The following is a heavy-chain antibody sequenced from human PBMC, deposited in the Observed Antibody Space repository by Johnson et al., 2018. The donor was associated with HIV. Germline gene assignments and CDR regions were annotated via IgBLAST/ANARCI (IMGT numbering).Heavy chain of an antibody. V-gene: IGHV3-20*04. J-gene: IGHJ3*02. D-gene: IGHD6-6*01. Sequence: VQLVESGGGVVRPGGSLRLSCAASGFTFDDYGMSWVRQVPGKGLEWVSSINWNGGNTRYADSVKGRFTISRDNAKNSLYVQMNSLRAEDTALYYCASDSSSSLIDAFDIWGQGTMVTVSS. CDR2: INWNGGNT. CDR3: ASDSSSSLIDAFDI. CDR1: GFTFDDYG.